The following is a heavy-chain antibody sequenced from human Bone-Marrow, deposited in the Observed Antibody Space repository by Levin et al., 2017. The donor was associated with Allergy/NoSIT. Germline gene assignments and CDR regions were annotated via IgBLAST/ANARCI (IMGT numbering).Heavy chain of an antibody. J-gene: IGHJ1*01. CDR3: ARGTYTPLYDYVWGSYEH. CDR2: IKYDGSEK. V-gene: IGHV3-7*01. D-gene: IGHD3-16*01. Sequence: GGSLRLSCAASGFTFTSYCMTWVRQAPGRGLEWVANIKYDGSEKYYVDSVKGRFTISRDNAKNSLYLEMNSLRAEDTAIYYCARGTYTPLYDYVWGSYEHWGQGTLVTVSS. CDR1: GFTFTSYC.